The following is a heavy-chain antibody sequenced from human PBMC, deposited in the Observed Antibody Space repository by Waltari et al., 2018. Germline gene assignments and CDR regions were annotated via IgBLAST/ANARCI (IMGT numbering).Heavy chain of an antibody. CDR2: ISGGGDST. CDR1: GFTFSTYG. J-gene: IGHJ4*02. CDR3: ANGVRRVGY. Sequence: EVQLLESGGDLVQPGGSLRLSCAASGFTFSTYGMSWVRQAPGKGLEWVSVISGGGDSTYYADSVKGRFTISRDNSKNTLYLQMNSLRAEDTAVYYCANGVRRVGYWGQGTLVTVS. D-gene: IGHD1-26*01. V-gene: IGHV3-23*01.